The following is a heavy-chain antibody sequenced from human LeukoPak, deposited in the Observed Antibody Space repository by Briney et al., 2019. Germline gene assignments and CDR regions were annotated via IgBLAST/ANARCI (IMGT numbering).Heavy chain of an antibody. V-gene: IGHV3-23*01. CDR2: ISGSGDST. D-gene: IGHD5-18*01. J-gene: IGHJ5*02. CDR1: KFSFSSYP. Sequence: PGGSLRLSCAASKFSFSSYPMSWVRQAPGKGLEWVSAISGSGDSTYYADSVKGRFTISRDNSKNTLYLQMNSLRAEDTAVYFCASGKYRYGDNWFDPWGQGTLVTVSS. CDR3: ASGKYRYGDNWFDP.